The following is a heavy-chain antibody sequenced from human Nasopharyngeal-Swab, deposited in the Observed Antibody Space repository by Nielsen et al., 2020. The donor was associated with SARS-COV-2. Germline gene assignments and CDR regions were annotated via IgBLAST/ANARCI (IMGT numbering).Heavy chain of an antibody. CDR3: AAGVLGYCSGGSCPDY. V-gene: IGHV1-18*01. Sequence: ASVTVSCKASGYTFTSYGISWVRQAPGQGLEWMGWISAYNGNTNYAQKLQGRVTMTTDTSTSTAYMELRSLRSDDTAVYYCAAGVLGYCSGGSCPDYWGQGTLVTVSS. CDR2: ISAYNGNT. CDR1: GYTFTSYG. J-gene: IGHJ4*02. D-gene: IGHD2-15*01.